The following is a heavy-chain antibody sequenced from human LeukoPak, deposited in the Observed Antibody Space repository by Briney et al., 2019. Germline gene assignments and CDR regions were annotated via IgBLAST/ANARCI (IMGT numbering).Heavy chain of an antibody. CDR2: IYTSGST. J-gene: IGHJ6*03. Sequence: PSETLSLTCTVSGGSISSYYWSWIRQPAGKGLEWIGRIYTSGSTNYNPSLKSRVTMSVDTSKNQFSLKLSSVTAADTAVYYCARDREGGDIVVVVAARYYMDVWGKGTTVTVSS. CDR1: GGSISSYY. CDR3: ARDREGGDIVVVVAARYYMDV. D-gene: IGHD2-15*01. V-gene: IGHV4-4*07.